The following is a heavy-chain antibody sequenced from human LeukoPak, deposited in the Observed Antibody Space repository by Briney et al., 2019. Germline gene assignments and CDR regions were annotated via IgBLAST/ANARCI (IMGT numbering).Heavy chain of an antibody. Sequence: GGSLRLSCTASGFTFGDYAMGWFRQAPGKGLEWVGFIRSKAYGGTTEYAASVKGRFTISRDDSKSIAYLQMNSLKTEDTAVYYCTRTYGDYADYWGQGTLVTVSS. D-gene: IGHD4-17*01. CDR3: TRTYGDYADY. CDR2: IRSKAYGGTT. V-gene: IGHV3-49*03. J-gene: IGHJ4*02. CDR1: GFTFGDYA.